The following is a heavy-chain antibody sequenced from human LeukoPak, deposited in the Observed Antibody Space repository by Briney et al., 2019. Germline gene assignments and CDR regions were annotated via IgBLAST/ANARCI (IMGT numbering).Heavy chain of an antibody. CDR2: FDPEDGET. Sequence: GASVKVSCKVSGYTLTELSMHWVRQAPGKGLEWMGGFDPEDGETIYAQKFQGRVTMTEDTSTDTAYMELSSLRSEDTAAYYCATVTAFWSGYRFLDNWGQGTLVTVSS. CDR1: GYTLTELS. D-gene: IGHD3-3*01. V-gene: IGHV1-24*01. CDR3: ATVTAFWSGYRFLDN. J-gene: IGHJ4*02.